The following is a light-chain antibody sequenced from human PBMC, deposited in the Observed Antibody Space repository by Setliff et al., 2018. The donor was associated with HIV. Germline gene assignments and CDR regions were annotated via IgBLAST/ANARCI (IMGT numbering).Light chain of an antibody. CDR1: SSDVGNYNR. CDR2: EVS. CDR3: SSYTSIITFV. V-gene: IGLV2-18*02. Sequence: QSALTQPPSVSGSPGQSVTISCTGTSSDVGNYNRVSWYQQPPGEAPKLIIYEVSNRPSGVPDRFSGSKSGNTASLTISGLQAEDEALYFCSSYTSIITFVFGTGTKVTVL. J-gene: IGLJ1*01.